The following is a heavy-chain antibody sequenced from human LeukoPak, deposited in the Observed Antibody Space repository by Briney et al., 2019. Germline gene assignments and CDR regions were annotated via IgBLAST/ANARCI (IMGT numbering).Heavy chain of an antibody. CDR3: VRDHELIAEANDFDI. CDR2: INPNSGAT. Sequence: GASVKVSCKASGYTFTSYYMHWVRQAPGQGPEWMGRINPNSGATNYAQNFQGRVTMTRGTSSSTAYMELTRLTSDDTAVYYCVRDHELIAEANDFDIWGLGTMITVSS. D-gene: IGHD3-10*01. V-gene: IGHV1-2*06. J-gene: IGHJ3*02. CDR1: GYTFTSYY.